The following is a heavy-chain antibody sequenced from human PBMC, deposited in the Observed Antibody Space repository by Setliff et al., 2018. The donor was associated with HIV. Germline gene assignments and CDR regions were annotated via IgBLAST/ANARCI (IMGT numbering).Heavy chain of an antibody. CDR2: IKSKSDGGAV. J-gene: IGHJ4*02. Sequence: PGGSLRLSCAASGFTFRNAWMSWVRQAPGKGLEWVGRIKSKSDGGAVHYADSVRGRFTISRDNAKNSLYLQMNSLRVEDTAVYYCARDAITLIRGITAFDYWGQGTLVTVSS. CDR3: ARDAITLIRGITAFDY. V-gene: IGHV3-15*06. CDR1: GFTFRNAW. D-gene: IGHD3-10*01.